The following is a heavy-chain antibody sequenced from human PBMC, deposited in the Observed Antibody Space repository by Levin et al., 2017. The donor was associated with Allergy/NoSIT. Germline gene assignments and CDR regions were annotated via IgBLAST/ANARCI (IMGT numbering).Heavy chain of an antibody. CDR3: ARYCSSTSCFALDP. CDR1: GGSVSSGSYY. V-gene: IGHV4-61*01. J-gene: IGHJ5*02. CDR2: IYYSGST. Sequence: SETLSLTCTVSGGSVSSGSYYWSWIRQPPGKGLEWIGYIYYSGSTNYNPSLKSRVTISVDTSKNQFSLKLSSVTAADTAVYYCARYCSSTSCFALDPWGQGTLVTVSS. D-gene: IGHD2-2*01.